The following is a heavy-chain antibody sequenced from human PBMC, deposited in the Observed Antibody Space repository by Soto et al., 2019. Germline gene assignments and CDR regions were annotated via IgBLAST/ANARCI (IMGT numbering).Heavy chain of an antibody. CDR3: ARVVLHSLRGSCDDYNFYGLDV. V-gene: IGHV4-39*02. D-gene: IGHD1-26*01. CDR2: IYYAGST. CDR1: GGSISSTDHY. Sequence: QLQESGPGLVKASETLSLTCTVSGGSISSTDHYWGWIRQPPGKGLEWLGSIYYAGSTFHNPSHRREASISVDRSRNHISLRRSAVTASDTAVYYCARVVLHSLRGSCDDYNFYGLDVWGRGTTVTVSS. J-gene: IGHJ6*02.